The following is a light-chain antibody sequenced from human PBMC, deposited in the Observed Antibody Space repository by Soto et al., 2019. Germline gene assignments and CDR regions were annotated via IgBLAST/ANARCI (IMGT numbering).Light chain of an antibody. CDR2: GAS. CDR1: QSVSSN. CDR3: QQYNNVPLT. J-gene: IGKJ1*01. Sequence: EIVMTQSPATLSVSPGERATLSCRASQSVSSNLAWYQQKPGQAPRLLIYGASTRATGIPARFSGSGSGTEFTLTISSLQSEDFAVYYCQQYNNVPLTLGPGTRVDIK. V-gene: IGKV3-15*01.